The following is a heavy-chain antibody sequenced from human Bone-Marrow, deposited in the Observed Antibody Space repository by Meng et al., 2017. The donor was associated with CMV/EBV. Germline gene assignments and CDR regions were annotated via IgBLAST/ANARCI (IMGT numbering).Heavy chain of an antibody. CDR3: ARDRSGSYPHY. V-gene: IGHV3-7*04. CDR1: GFSFSRYW. J-gene: IGHJ4*02. Sequence: CAASGFSFSRYWMSWVRQAPGKGLEWVANIKQDGGDIYYVDSVKGRFTISRDNAKNSLYLQMNSLRPEDTAVYYCARDRSGSYPHYWGQGTLVTVSS. D-gene: IGHD1-26*01. CDR2: IKQDGGDI.